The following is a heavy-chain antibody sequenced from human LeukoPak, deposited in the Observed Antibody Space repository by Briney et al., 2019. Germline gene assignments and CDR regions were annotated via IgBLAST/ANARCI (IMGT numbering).Heavy chain of an antibody. CDR3: ARQRGSFYYYYYMDV. Sequence: SETLSLTCTVSSGSISSSYYYWGWIRQPPGKGLEWIGNIYYSGTTYYNPSLRSRVTMSVDTSKNRFSLKLSSVTAADTAVYYCARQRGSFYYYYYMDVWGKGTTVTVSS. D-gene: IGHD2-15*01. CDR2: IYYSGTT. CDR1: SGSISSSYYY. J-gene: IGHJ6*03. V-gene: IGHV4-39*01.